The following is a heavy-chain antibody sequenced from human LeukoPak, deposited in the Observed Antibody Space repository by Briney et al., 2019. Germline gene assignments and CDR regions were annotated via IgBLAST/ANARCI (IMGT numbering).Heavy chain of an antibody. D-gene: IGHD4-23*01. CDR3: AKETMVTLGSYFHY. Sequence: PGGSLRLSCAVSGFTLSSCGMHWVRQAPGKGLEWLAGILHDGGNKYYADSVKGRFTISRDNSKNTLDLQMNSLRAEDTALYYCAKETMVTLGSYFHYWGQGTQVTVSS. CDR1: GFTLSSCG. V-gene: IGHV3-30*18. CDR2: ILHDGGNK. J-gene: IGHJ4*02.